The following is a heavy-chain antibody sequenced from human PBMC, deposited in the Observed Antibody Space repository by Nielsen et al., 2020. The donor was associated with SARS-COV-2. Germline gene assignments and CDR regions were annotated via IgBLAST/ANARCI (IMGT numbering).Heavy chain of an antibody. CDR1: GGSISSSNW. V-gene: IGHV4-4*02. CDR3: ASPRPLKSYYDSSGYYCGAFDI. D-gene: IGHD3-22*01. Sequence: GSLRLSCAVSGGSISSSNWWSWVRQPPGKGLEWIGEIYHSGSTNYNPSLKSRVTISVDKSKNQFSLKLSSVTAADTAVYYCASPRPLKSYYDSSGYYCGAFDIWGQGTMVTVSS. J-gene: IGHJ3*02. CDR2: IYHSGST.